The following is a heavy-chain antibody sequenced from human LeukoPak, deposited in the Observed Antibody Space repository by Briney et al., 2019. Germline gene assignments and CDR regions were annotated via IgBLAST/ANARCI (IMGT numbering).Heavy chain of an antibody. J-gene: IGHJ4*02. CDR3: ARCPSKTPGYNSLWNFDY. CDR1: GFTVSSNY. V-gene: IGHV3-66*01. D-gene: IGHD5-24*01. CDR2: IYSGGST. Sequence: GGSLRLSCAASGFTVSSNYMSWVRQAPGKGLEWVSVIYSGGSTYYADSVEGRFTISRDNSKNTLYLQMNSLRAEDTAVYYCARCPSKTPGYNSLWNFDYWGQGTLVTVSS.